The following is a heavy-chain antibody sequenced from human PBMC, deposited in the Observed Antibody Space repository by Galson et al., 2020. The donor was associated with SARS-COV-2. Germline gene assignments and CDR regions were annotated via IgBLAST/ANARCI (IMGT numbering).Heavy chain of an antibody. J-gene: IGHJ4*02. D-gene: IGHD5-18*01. CDR2: IGRYDGTT. CDR3: ATSRGAYNLASEPYYYDH. CDR1: GYTFITYG. Sequence: GESLKISCKSSGYTFITYGINWVRQAPGQGLEWVGWIGRYDGTTNYAQKLQGRVTLTTDTSTSTSYMEVRSLRSDDTAMYYCATSRGAYNLASEPYYYDHWGQGTLVTVSS. V-gene: IGHV1-18*01.